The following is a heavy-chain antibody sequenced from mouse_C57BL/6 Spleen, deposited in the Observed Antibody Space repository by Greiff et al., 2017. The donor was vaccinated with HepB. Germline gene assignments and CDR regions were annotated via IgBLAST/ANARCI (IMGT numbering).Heavy chain of an antibody. CDR1: GFTFNTYA. D-gene: IGHD2-3*01. CDR3: VREGYDGYYLTFDY. V-gene: IGHV10-3*01. J-gene: IGHJ2*01. CDR2: IRSKSSNYAT. Sequence: EVQLQQSGGGLVQPKGSLKLSCAASGFTFNTYAMHWVRQAPGKGLEWVARIRSKSSNYATYYADSVKDRFTISRDDSQSMLYLQMNNLKTEDTAMYYCVREGYDGYYLTFDYWGQGTTLTVSS.